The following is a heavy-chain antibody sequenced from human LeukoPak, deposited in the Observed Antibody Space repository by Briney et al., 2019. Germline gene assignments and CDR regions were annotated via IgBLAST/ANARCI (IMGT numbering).Heavy chain of an antibody. CDR1: GFTFSDYY. J-gene: IGHJ4*02. V-gene: IGHV3-11*01. CDR3: AKGRYDFWSGYGTFDY. D-gene: IGHD3-3*01. CDR2: ISSSGSTI. Sequence: GGSLRLSCAASGFTFSDYYMSWIRQAPGKGLEWVSYISSSGSTIYYADSVKGRFTISRDNAKNSLYLQMNSLRAEDTAVYYCAKGRYDFWSGYGTFDYWGQGTLVTVSS.